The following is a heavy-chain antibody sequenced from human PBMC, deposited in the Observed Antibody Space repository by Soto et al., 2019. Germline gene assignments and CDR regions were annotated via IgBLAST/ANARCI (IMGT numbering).Heavy chain of an antibody. V-gene: IGHV3-74*01. D-gene: IGHD1-20*01. CDR2: INADGTTT. CDR1: GFTFSTYW. Sequence: EVHLVESGGGLVQPGGSLRLSCAASGFTFSTYWMHWVRQAPGKGLVWVSRINADGTTTTYADSVKGRFTISRDNAKNTLYLQMNSLIAEDTAVYFCATVATHSYIWVDPWGQGTLVTISS. CDR3: ATVATHSYIWVDP. J-gene: IGHJ5*02.